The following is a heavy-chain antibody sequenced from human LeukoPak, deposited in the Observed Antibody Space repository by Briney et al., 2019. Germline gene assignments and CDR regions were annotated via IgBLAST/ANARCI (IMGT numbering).Heavy chain of an antibody. CDR3: ARDLVGDYYFDY. CDR2: VNSDGSSI. V-gene: IGHV3-74*01. CDR1: GFTFSAYA. Sequence: GGSLRLSCEASGFTFSAYAMTWVRQAPGKGLVWVSRVNSDGSSISYADSVKGRFTISRDNAKNTLYLQMNSLRAEDTAVYYCARDLVGDYYFDYWGQGTLVTVSS. J-gene: IGHJ4*02. D-gene: IGHD1-26*01.